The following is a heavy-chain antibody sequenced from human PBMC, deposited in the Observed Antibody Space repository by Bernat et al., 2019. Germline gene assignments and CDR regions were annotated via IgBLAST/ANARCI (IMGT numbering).Heavy chain of an antibody. J-gene: IGHJ3*02. D-gene: IGHD6-19*01. CDR2: IGTAGDT. CDR1: GFTFSSYD. Sequence: EVQLVESGGGLVQPGGSLRLSCAASGFTFSSYDMHWFRQATGKGLEWVSAIGTAGDTYYPGSVKGRFTISRENAKNSLYLQMNSLRAGDTAVYYCARGIAVADHDAFDIWGQGTMVTVSS. V-gene: IGHV3-13*04. CDR3: ARGIAVADHDAFDI.